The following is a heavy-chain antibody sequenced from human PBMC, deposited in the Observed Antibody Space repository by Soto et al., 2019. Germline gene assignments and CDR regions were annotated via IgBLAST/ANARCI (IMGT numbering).Heavy chain of an antibody. CDR1: GFTFSSYW. Sequence: GGSLRLSCAASGFTFSSYWMHWVRQAPGKGLVWVSRINSDGSSTSYADSVKGRFTISRDNAKNTLYLQMNSLRAEDTAVYYCASCMRYYYYGIDVWGQGTTVTVSS. CDR2: INSDGSST. CDR3: ASCMRYYYYGIDV. J-gene: IGHJ6*02. V-gene: IGHV3-74*01.